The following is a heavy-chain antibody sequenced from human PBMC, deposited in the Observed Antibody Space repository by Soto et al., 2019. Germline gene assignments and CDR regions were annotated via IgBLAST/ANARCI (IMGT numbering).Heavy chain of an antibody. V-gene: IGHV3-23*01. D-gene: IGHD3-16*02. CDR1: GFQFTNYA. CDR3: AKASTYDYLWGSYRYYFDY. J-gene: IGHJ4*02. Sequence: GGSLRLSCEASGFQFTNYAMSWVRQAPGKGLEWVSGISGGGDRTHYVDSVKGRFTISRDNSKNTLYLQMNSLRAEDTALYYCAKASTYDYLWGSYRYYFDYWGQGTLVTVSS. CDR2: ISGGGDRT.